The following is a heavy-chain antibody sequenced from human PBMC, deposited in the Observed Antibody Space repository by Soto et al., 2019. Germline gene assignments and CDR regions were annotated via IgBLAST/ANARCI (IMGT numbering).Heavy chain of an antibody. CDR3: ATVICSVGSCYPGYYYYGMDV. V-gene: IGHV1-24*01. CDR1: GYTLTELS. D-gene: IGHD2-15*01. Sequence: ASVKVSCKVSGYTLTELSMHWVRQAPGKGLEWMGGFDPEDGETIYAQKFQGRVTMTEDTSTDTAYMELSSLRSEDTAVYYCATVICSVGSCYPGYYYYGMDVWGQGTTVTVSS. CDR2: FDPEDGET. J-gene: IGHJ6*02.